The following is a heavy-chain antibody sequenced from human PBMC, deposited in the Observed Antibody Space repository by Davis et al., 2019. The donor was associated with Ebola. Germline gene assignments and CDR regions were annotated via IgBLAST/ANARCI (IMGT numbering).Heavy chain of an antibody. Sequence: GESLKISCVTSGFTFSSYWMSWVLPSPGKCLEWVANIKQDGSEKDHVDSVKGRFTSSRDNAKNSLFLQRNSRRAEDTAVDYCGEGHSFDYWGQGTLVTVSS. D-gene: IGHD1-26*01. CDR1: GFTFSSYW. CDR3: GEGHSFDY. CDR2: IKQDGSEK. V-gene: IGHV3-7*01. J-gene: IGHJ4*02.